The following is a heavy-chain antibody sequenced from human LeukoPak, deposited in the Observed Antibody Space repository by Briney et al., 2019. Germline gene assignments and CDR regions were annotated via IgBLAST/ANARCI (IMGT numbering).Heavy chain of an antibody. CDR3: AREWYYYDSSGYLGGAFDI. Sequence: GGSLRLSCAASGFTFSSYGMHWVRQAPGKGLEWVAVIWYDGSNKYYADSVKGRFTIPRDNSKNTLYLQMNSLRAEDTAVYYCAREWYYYDSSGYLGGAFDIWGQGTMVTVSP. CDR1: GFTFSSYG. V-gene: IGHV3-33*01. J-gene: IGHJ3*02. D-gene: IGHD3-22*01. CDR2: IWYDGSNK.